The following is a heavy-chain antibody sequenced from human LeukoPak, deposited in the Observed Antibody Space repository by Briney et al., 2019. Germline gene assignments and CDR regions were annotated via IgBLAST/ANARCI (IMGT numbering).Heavy chain of an antibody. D-gene: IGHD6-19*01. CDR3: AKGSKAVLFTRDYYLDV. Sequence: GGSLRLSCAASAFTFSRYWTTWVRQAPGKGLEWVAFIRYDGSNKNYADSVKGRFTISRDNSKNTLYLQMNSLRAEDTAVYYCAKGSKAVLFTRDYYLDVWGKGTTVTISS. V-gene: IGHV3-30*02. CDR2: IRYDGSNK. J-gene: IGHJ6*03. CDR1: AFTFSRYW.